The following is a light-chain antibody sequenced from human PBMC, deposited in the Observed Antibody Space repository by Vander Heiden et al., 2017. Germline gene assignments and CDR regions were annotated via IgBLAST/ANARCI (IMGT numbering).Light chain of an antibody. CDR2: QDS. CDR3: QAWDSSTVV. Sequence: SYELTQPPSVSVSPGQTASITCSGDTLGDKYACWYQQKPGQSPVLVIYQDSKRPSVIPERFSGSNSGNTATLTIGGTQAMDEADYYCQAWDSSTVVFGGGTKLTVL. J-gene: IGLJ2*01. CDR1: TLGDKY. V-gene: IGLV3-1*01.